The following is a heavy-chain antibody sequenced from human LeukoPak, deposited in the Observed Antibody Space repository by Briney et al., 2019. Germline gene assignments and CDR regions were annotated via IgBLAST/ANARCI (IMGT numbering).Heavy chain of an antibody. CDR3: AREGGSGWYLDY. CDR1: GYTFTSYY. Sequence: ASVNVSCKASGYTFTSYYMHWVRQAPGQGLEWMGIINPSGGSTSYAQKFQGRVTMTRDTSTSTVYMELSSLRSEDTAVYYCAREGGSGWYLDYWGQGTLVTVSS. V-gene: IGHV1-46*01. J-gene: IGHJ4*02. CDR2: INPSGGST. D-gene: IGHD6-19*01.